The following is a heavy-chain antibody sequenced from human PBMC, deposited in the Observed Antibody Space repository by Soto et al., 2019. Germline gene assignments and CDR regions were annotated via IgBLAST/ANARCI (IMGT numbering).Heavy chain of an antibody. CDR2: INHSGST. Sequence: PSETLSLTCAVYGGSFSGYYWSWIRQPPGKGLEWIGEINHSGSTNYNPSLKSRVTISADTSKNQSSLKLSSVTAADTAVYYCARGPLAYYDFWSGEPYYYYMDVWGKGTTVTVS. V-gene: IGHV4-34*01. CDR3: ARGPLAYYDFWSGEPYYYYMDV. J-gene: IGHJ6*03. D-gene: IGHD3-3*01. CDR1: GGSFSGYY.